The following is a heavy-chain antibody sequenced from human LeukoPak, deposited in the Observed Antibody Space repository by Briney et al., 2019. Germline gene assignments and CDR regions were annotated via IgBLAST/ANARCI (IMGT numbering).Heavy chain of an antibody. Sequence: PGGSLRLSCAASGFTFSSYWMSWVRQAPGKGLEWVANIKQDGSEKYYVDSVKGRFTISRDNAKNSLYLQTNSLRAEDTAVYYCARISLYYYHSSGYYRLFDYWGQGTLVTVSS. V-gene: IGHV3-7*01. D-gene: IGHD3-22*01. CDR3: ARISLYYYHSSGYYRLFDY. CDR2: IKQDGSEK. CDR1: GFTFSSYW. J-gene: IGHJ4*02.